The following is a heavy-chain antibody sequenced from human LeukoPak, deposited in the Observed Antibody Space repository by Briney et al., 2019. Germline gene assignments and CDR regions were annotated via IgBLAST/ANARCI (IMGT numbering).Heavy chain of an antibody. J-gene: IGHJ4*02. CDR2: IYYSGST. D-gene: IGHD7-27*01. CDR1: GGSISSYY. CDR3: ARQSLTGDVYFDY. Sequence: SETLSLTCTVSGGSISSYYWSWIRQPPGKGLEWIGYIYYSGSTNYNPSLKSRVTISVDTSKNQFSLKLSSVTAADTAVYYCARQSLTGDVYFDYWGQGTLVTVSS. V-gene: IGHV4-59*01.